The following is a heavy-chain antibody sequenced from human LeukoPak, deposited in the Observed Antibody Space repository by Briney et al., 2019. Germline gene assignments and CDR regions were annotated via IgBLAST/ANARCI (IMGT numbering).Heavy chain of an antibody. Sequence: GGSLRLSCAASGFTFSSYSMNWVRQAPGKGLEWVSSISSGSGYIYYADSMRGRFTISRDNAKNSLYLQMNSLRAEDTAVYYCARDIAGISDHWGQGTLVTVSS. CDR3: ARDIAGISDH. V-gene: IGHV3-21*01. J-gene: IGHJ4*02. CDR2: ISSGSGYI. CDR1: GFTFSSYS. D-gene: IGHD6-13*01.